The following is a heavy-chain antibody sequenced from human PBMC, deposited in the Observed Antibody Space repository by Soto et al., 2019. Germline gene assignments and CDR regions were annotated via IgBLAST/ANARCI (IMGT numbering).Heavy chain of an antibody. Sequence: ASVKVSCKASGYTFTSYDINWVRQATGQGLEWMGWMNPNSGNTGYAQKFQGRVTMTRNTSISTAYMELSSLRSEDTAVYYCARGLNYFDWSTRAYDAFDIWGQGTMVTVSS. CDR2: MNPNSGNT. V-gene: IGHV1-8*01. D-gene: IGHD3-9*01. CDR1: GYTFTSYD. J-gene: IGHJ3*02. CDR3: ARGLNYFDWSTRAYDAFDI.